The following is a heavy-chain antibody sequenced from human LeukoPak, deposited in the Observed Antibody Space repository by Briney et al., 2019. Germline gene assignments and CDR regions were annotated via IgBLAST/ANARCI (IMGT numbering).Heavy chain of an antibody. CDR2: IIPILGIA. CDR1: GGTFSSYA. Sequence: AASVKVSCKASGGTFSSYAISWVRQAPGQGLEWMGRIIPILGIANYAQKFQGRVTITADKSTSTAYMELSSLRSEDTAVYYCAREVEGGSGVYYFDYWGQGTLVTVSS. V-gene: IGHV1-69*04. CDR3: AREVEGGSGVYYFDY. J-gene: IGHJ4*02. D-gene: IGHD2-15*01.